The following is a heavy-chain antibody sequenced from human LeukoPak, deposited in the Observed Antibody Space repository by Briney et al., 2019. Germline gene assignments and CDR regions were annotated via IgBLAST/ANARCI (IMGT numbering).Heavy chain of an antibody. J-gene: IGHJ4*02. CDR3: AREGQQLWSYYFDY. CDR1: GGSISSYY. Sequence: SETLSLTCTVSGGSISSYYWSWIRQPAGKGLEWIGRIYTSGSTNYNPSLKSRVTMSVDTSKNQFSLKLSSVTAADTAVYYCAREGQQLWSYYFDYWGQGTLVTVSS. D-gene: IGHD5-18*01. CDR2: IYTSGST. V-gene: IGHV4-4*07.